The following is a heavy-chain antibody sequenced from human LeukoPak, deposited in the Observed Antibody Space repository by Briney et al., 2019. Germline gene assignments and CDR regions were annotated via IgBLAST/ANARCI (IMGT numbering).Heavy chain of an antibody. CDR1: GGSISSSSYY. Sequence: PSETLSLTCTVSGGSISSSSYYWGWIRQPPGKGLEWMGSVHYSGSAYYIPSLKSRVTISVDTSKNQFSLKLSSVTAADTAVYYCARHDYSNGWFDPWGQGTLVTVSS. CDR2: VHYSGSA. V-gene: IGHV4-39*01. D-gene: IGHD4-11*01. J-gene: IGHJ5*02. CDR3: ARHDYSNGWFDP.